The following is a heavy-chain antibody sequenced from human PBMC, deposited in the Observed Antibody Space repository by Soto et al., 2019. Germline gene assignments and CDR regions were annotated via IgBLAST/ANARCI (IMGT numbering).Heavy chain of an antibody. Sequence: GGSLRLSCAASGFTFSSYGMHWVRQAPGKGLEWVAVIWYDGSNKYYADSVKGRFTISRDNSKNTLYLQMNSLRAEDTAVYYCARIYDSSGDRSDAFDIWGQGTMVTVSS. CDR3: ARIYDSSGDRSDAFDI. CDR2: IWYDGSNK. D-gene: IGHD3-22*01. V-gene: IGHV3-33*01. J-gene: IGHJ3*02. CDR1: GFTFSSYG.